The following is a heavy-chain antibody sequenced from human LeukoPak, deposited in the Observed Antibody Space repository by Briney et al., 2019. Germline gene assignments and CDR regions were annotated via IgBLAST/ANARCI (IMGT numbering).Heavy chain of an antibody. Sequence: GGSLRLSCAASGFTFSIYSMNWVRQAPGKGVEWVSYISGSSSTIYYADSVRGRFTISRDNAKNSLYLQMNSLRDEDTAVYYCARLTVYTADISYFDYRGQGTLVTVSS. V-gene: IGHV3-48*02. D-gene: IGHD5-18*01. CDR1: GFTFSIYS. J-gene: IGHJ4*02. CDR2: ISGSSSTI. CDR3: ARLTVYTADISYFDY.